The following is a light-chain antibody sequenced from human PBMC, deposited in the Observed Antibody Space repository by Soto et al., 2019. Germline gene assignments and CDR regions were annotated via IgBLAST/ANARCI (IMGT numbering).Light chain of an antibody. CDR1: SSNIGNNY. V-gene: IGLV2-8*01. Sequence: QSVLTQPPSVSAAPGQKVTISCSGISSNIGNNYVSWYQQLPGTAPKLMIYEVSKRPSGVPDRFSGSKSGNTASLTVSGLQAEDEADYYCSSYAGSNNNYVFGTGTKLTVL. CDR2: EVS. J-gene: IGLJ1*01. CDR3: SSYAGSNNNYV.